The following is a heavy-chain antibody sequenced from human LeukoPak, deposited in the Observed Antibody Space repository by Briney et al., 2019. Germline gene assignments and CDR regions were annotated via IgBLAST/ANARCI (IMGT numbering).Heavy chain of an antibody. V-gene: IGHV5-51*01. CDR2: IHPGDSDT. J-gene: IGHJ4*02. CDR1: GYSFTTFW. Sequence: GESLKISCKGSGYSFTTFWIGWVRQMPGKGLEWMGIIHPGDSDTTYSPSFQGQITISVDKSISTAYLQWSSLKASDTAIYYCARFYTLMAFFDYWGQGTLVTVSS. CDR3: ARFYTLMAFFDY. D-gene: IGHD5-18*01.